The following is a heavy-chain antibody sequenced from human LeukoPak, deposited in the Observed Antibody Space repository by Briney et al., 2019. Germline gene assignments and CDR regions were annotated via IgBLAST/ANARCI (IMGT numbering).Heavy chain of an antibody. J-gene: IGHJ4*02. CDR1: GFTFSSYG. CDR3: ARLDYDILTGYYTCFDY. D-gene: IGHD3-9*01. Sequence: QSGGSLRLSCAASGFTFSSYGMTWVRQAPGKGLEWVSAISGSGDSTYYADSVKGRFTISRDNSKNTLYLQMNSLRAEDTAVYYCARLDYDILTGYYTCFDYWGQGTLVTVSS. V-gene: IGHV3-23*01. CDR2: ISGSGDST.